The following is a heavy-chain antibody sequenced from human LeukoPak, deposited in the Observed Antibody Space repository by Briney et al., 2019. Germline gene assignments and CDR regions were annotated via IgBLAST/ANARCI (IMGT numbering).Heavy chain of an antibody. V-gene: IGHV3-53*01. Sequence: PGGSLRLSCAASGFTVSRNYVNWVRQAPGKGLGWLSVIYSDGSTYYADSVKGRFTISRDNSKNMVNLHMNSLRAEDTAVYYCARDLSGSGLNWFDPWGQGTLVTVSS. CDR1: GFTVSRNY. CDR2: IYSDGST. D-gene: IGHD3-10*01. CDR3: ARDLSGSGLNWFDP. J-gene: IGHJ5*02.